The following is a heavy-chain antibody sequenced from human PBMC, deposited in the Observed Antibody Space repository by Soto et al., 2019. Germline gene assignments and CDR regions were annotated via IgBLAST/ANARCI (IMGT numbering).Heavy chain of an antibody. D-gene: IGHD4-17*01. CDR1: GFSLSNSGVG. Sequence: QITLKEAGPSPVKPTQTLTVTCTFSGFSLSNSGVGVAWIRQPPGKALEWLALIYGDNDKRYIPSLKTRLTINKNTYKNQAVLTMTNMEPVDTATYDCAHCTLHDYGDYDPGTSLVFDSWGQGTLVTVSS. J-gene: IGHJ4*02. CDR2: IYGDNDK. V-gene: IGHV2-5*02. CDR3: AHCTLHDYGDYDPGTSLVFDS.